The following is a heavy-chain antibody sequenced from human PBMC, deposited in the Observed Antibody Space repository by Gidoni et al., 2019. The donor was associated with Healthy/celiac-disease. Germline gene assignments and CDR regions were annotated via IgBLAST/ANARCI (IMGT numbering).Heavy chain of an antibody. J-gene: IGHJ4*02. CDR1: GFTFSSYA. CDR3: AKDLGDIVVVVAAGFDY. D-gene: IGHD2-15*01. CDR2: ISGSGGST. Sequence: EVQLLASGGGLVQPGGSLRLSCAASGFTFSSYAMSWVRQAPGKGLEWVSAISGSGGSTYYADSVKGRFTISRDNSKNTLYLQMNSLRAEDTAVYYCAKDLGDIVVVVAAGFDYWGQGTLVTVSS. V-gene: IGHV3-23*01.